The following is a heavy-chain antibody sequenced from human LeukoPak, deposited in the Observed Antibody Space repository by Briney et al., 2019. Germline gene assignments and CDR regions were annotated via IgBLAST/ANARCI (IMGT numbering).Heavy chain of an antibody. CDR1: GFTFSSYS. CDR2: ISSSSSTI. V-gene: IGHV3-48*04. D-gene: IGHD4-17*01. Sequence: PGGSLRLSCAASGFTFSSYSMNWVRQAPGKGLEWVSYISSSSSTIYYADSVKGRFTISRDNAKNSLYLQMNSLRAEDTAVYYCATPTTVTRDYWGQGTLVTVSS. J-gene: IGHJ4*02. CDR3: ATPTTVTRDY.